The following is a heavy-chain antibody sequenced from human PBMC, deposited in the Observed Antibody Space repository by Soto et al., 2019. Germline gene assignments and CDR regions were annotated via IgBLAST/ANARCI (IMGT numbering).Heavy chain of an antibody. CDR3: ARATVTGENWFDP. CDR2: IIPILAIA. D-gene: IGHD4-17*01. V-gene: IGHV1-69*02. J-gene: IGHJ5*02. CDR1: GGTFSSYT. Sequence: QVQLVQSGAEVKKPGSSVKVSCKASGGTFSSYTISWVRQAPGQGLEWMGRIIPILAIANYAQKFQGRVTITADKSTSTAYMELGSLRYEDTAVYYCARATVTGENWFDPWGQGTLVTVSS.